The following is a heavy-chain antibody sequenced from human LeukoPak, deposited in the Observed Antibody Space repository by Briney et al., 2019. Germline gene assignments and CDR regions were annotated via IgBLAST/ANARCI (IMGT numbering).Heavy chain of an antibody. Sequence: GASVKVSCKASGGTFSSYAISWVRQAPGQGLEWMGGIIPIFGTANYAQKFQGRVTITAEESTSTAYMELSSLRSEDTAVYYCASPCSGGSCYEGYFDYWGQGTLVTVSS. CDR1: GGTFSSYA. V-gene: IGHV1-69*13. CDR3: ASPCSGGSCYEGYFDY. CDR2: IIPIFGTA. J-gene: IGHJ4*02. D-gene: IGHD2-15*01.